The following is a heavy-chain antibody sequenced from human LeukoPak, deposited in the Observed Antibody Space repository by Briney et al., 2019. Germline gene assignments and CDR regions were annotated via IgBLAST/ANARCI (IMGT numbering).Heavy chain of an antibody. CDR2: ISHSGTT. V-gene: IGHV4-38-2*01. Sequence: KPSETLSLTCAVSGYSISSSYYWGWIRQPPGQGLEWIGTISHSGTTFYNSSLQTRVTISLDTSRNRFSLNLTSATAADTAIYYCATFFGVIDDPLDYWGHGTLVTASA. CDR1: GYSISSSYY. D-gene: IGHD3-3*01. CDR3: ATFFGVIDDPLDY. J-gene: IGHJ4*01.